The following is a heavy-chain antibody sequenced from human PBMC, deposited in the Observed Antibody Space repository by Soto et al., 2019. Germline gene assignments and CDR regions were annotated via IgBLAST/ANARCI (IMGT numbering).Heavy chain of an antibody. CDR1: GFTFSDYA. CDR2: VSHDGRNT. V-gene: IGHV3-30*18. J-gene: IGHJ4*02. Sequence: VQLVESGGGVVQPGRSLRLSCAASGFTFSDYAMHWVRQAPGKGLAWVAVVSHDGRNTHYADSVKGRFTISRDSYKNTVSLEMTSLRVEDMTVYYCAKGGRQWLVTADFNYWGQGALVTVSS. CDR3: AKGGRQWLVTADFNY. D-gene: IGHD6-19*01.